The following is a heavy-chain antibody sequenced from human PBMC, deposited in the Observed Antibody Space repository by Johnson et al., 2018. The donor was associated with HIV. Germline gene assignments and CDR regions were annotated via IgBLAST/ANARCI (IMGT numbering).Heavy chain of an antibody. Sequence: LVESGGGLVQPGGSLRLSCAASGFTFSSYAMHWVRQAPGKGLEWVAVISYDGSNKYYADSVTGRFTISRDNSKNTLYLQMNSLRAEDTAVYYCARVRSSSAYAFDIWGQGTMVTVSS. CDR2: ISYDGSNK. CDR3: ARVRSSSAYAFDI. D-gene: IGHD6-13*01. V-gene: IGHV3-30*04. J-gene: IGHJ3*02. CDR1: GFTFSSYA.